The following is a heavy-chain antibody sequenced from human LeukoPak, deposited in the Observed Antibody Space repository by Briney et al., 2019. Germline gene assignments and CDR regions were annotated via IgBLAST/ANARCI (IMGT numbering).Heavy chain of an antibody. CDR2: INPSGGST. CDR3: ARGGPRGDTAIVLTY. D-gene: IGHD5-18*01. Sequence: ASVKVSCKASGYTFTSYYMHWVRQAPGQGLEWMGIINPSGGSTSYAQKFQGRVTMTRDTSTSTVYMELSSLRSEDTAVYYCARGGPRGDTAIVLTYWGQGTLVTVSS. CDR1: GYTFTSYY. J-gene: IGHJ4*02. V-gene: IGHV1-46*01.